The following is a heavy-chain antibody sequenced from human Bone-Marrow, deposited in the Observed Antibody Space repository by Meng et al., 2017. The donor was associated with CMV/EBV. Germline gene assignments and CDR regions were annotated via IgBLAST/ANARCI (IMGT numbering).Heavy chain of an antibody. V-gene: IGHV3-21*01. D-gene: IGHD2-15*01. CDR2: ISSSSSYI. Sequence: GESLKISCAASGFTFSSYSMNWVRQAPGKGLEWVSSISSSSSYIYYADSVKGRFTISRDNAKNSLYLQMNSLRAEDTAVYYCARNPIVEYYFDYWGQGTLVTVSS. CDR3: ARNPIVEYYFDY. CDR1: GFTFSSYS. J-gene: IGHJ4*02.